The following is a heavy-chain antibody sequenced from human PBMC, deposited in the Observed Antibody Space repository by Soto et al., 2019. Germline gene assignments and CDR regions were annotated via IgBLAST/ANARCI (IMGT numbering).Heavy chain of an antibody. CDR3: VKARRGGGNSVGFDY. D-gene: IGHD2-21*02. J-gene: IGHJ4*02. V-gene: IGHV3-64D*08. CDR1: GFTFSSCA. Sequence: PGGSLRLSCSASGFTFSSCAMHWVRPAPGNGLEYVSIISSKGGSTYYADSVKDRFTISRDNSKNTLYLQMSSLRLEDTAVYYCVKARRGGGNSVGFDYWGQGTLVTVSS. CDR2: ISSKGGST.